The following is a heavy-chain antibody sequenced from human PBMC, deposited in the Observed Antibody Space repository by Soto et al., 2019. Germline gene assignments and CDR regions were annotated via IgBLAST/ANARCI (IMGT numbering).Heavy chain of an antibody. J-gene: IGHJ3*02. CDR2: INIDGSGT. Sequence: PGGSLRLSFAASGFTFSNCWMHWVRQAPGKGLVWVSRINIDGSGTTYADSVKVRFTISRDNAKNTVYLQMNSLTAGDTALYYCAKAPATGGGXFDIRGQGTMVXV. D-gene: IGHD2-8*02. V-gene: IGHV3-74*03. CDR3: AKAPATGGGXFDI. CDR1: GFTFSNCW.